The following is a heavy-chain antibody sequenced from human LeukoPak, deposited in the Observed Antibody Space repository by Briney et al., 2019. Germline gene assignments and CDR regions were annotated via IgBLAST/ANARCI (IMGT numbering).Heavy chain of an antibody. J-gene: IGHJ5*02. CDR3: ARVTVMGFGELSWWFDP. CDR1: GYTFTGYY. Sequence: ASVKVSCKASGYTFTGYYMHWARQAPGQGLEWMGWINPNSGGTNYAQKFQGRVTMTRDTSISTAYMELSRLRSDDTAVYYCARVTVMGFGELSWWFDPWGQGTLVTVSS. V-gene: IGHV1-2*02. CDR2: INPNSGGT. D-gene: IGHD3-10*01.